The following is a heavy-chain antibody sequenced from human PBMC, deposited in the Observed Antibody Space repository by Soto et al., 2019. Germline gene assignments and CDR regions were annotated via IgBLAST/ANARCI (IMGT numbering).Heavy chain of an antibody. CDR1: GGSISSGSYY. Sequence: KTSETLSLTCTVSGGSISSGSYYWGWIRQPPGKGLEWIGSIYYSGSTYYNPSLKSRVTISVDTSKNQFSLKLSSVTAADTAVYYCARQGYGSGTRKGTNWFDPWGQGTLVTVSS. CDR3: ARQGYGSGTRKGTNWFDP. V-gene: IGHV4-39*01. D-gene: IGHD3-10*01. J-gene: IGHJ5*02. CDR2: IYYSGST.